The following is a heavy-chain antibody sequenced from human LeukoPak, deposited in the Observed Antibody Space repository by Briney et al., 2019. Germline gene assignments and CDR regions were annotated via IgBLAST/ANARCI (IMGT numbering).Heavy chain of an antibody. CDR2: ISYDGSNK. V-gene: IGHV3-30*03. CDR3: ARERWLQLDYYYYGMDV. J-gene: IGHJ6*02. Sequence: GGSLGLSCGASGFTFSSYGMHWVRQAPGKGLEWVAVISYDGSNKYYADSVKGRFTISRDNSKNTLYLQMNSLRAEDTAVYYCARERWLQLDYYYYGMDVWGQGTTVTVSS. D-gene: IGHD5-24*01. CDR1: GFTFSSYG.